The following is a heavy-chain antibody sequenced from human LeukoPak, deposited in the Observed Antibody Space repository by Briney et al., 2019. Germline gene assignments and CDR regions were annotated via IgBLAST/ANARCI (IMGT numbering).Heavy chain of an antibody. V-gene: IGHV3-21*01. J-gene: IGHJ5*02. CDR3: AGFLEWFRNWFDP. CDR1: GFTFSSYS. CDR2: ISSSSSYI. Sequence: GGSLRLSCAASGFTFSSYSMNWVRQAPGKGLEWVSSISSSSSYIYYADSVKGRFTISRDKAKNSLYLQMNSLRAEDTAVYYCAGFLEWFRNWFDPWGQGTLVTVSS. D-gene: IGHD3-3*01.